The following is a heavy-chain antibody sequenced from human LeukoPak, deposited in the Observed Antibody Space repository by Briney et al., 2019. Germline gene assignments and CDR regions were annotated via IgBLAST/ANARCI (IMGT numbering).Heavy chain of an antibody. CDR1: GYTFTSYA. J-gene: IGHJ4*02. D-gene: IGHD3-10*01. V-gene: IGHV1-3*01. CDR2: INAGNGNT. CDR3: ARYTVWSAAGSYYFDS. Sequence: ASVKVSCKASGYTFTSYAMHWVRQAPGQRLEWMGWINAGNGNTKYSQKFQGRVTMTTDTSTNTAYMELRSLRSDDTAVYYCARYTVWSAAGSYYFDSWGQGTLVTVSS.